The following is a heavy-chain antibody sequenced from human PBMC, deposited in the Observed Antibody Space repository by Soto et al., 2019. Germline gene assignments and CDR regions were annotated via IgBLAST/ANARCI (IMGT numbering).Heavy chain of an antibody. D-gene: IGHD5-18*01. J-gene: IGHJ4*02. CDR3: ARYSFGFAY. CDR2: IYHGGTT. CDR1: GGSISIGGFS. V-gene: IGHV4-30-2*01. Sequence: QLQLQESGSGLVKPSQTLSLTCSVSGGSISIGGFSWSWIRQPLGKGLEWIGYIYHGGTTYYNPSLKSLVSMSVDRSKNQFSLELGSVTAADTAVYYCARYSFGFAYWGRGTLVTVSS.